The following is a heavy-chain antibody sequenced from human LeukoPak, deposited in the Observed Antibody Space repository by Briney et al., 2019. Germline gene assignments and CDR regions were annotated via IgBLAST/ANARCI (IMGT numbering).Heavy chain of an antibody. CDR1: GESFSGNF. D-gene: IGHD1-26*01. V-gene: IGHV4-34*01. CDR2: IDHNGIT. CDR3: ARGGGGAKAFYYDY. J-gene: IGHJ4*02. Sequence: SETLSLTCAVSGESFSGNFWTCIRQSPGKGLEWIGEIDHNGITHYNPSLKSRVATSVDTTRKRFSLTLTSENAADTAVYYCARGGGGAKAFYYDYWGQGSLVTVSS.